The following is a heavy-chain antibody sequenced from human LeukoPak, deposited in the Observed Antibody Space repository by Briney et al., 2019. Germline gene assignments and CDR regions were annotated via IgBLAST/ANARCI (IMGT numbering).Heavy chain of an antibody. Sequence: GGSLRHSCAASGFTFSSYAMSWVRQAPGKGLEGVSAISGSGGSTYYADSVKGRFTISRDNSKNTLYLQMNSLRAEDTAVYYCAKAGGRDYYDSSGYYLLDYWGQGTLVTVSS. D-gene: IGHD3-22*01. CDR1: GFTFSSYA. CDR3: AKAGGRDYYDSSGYYLLDY. CDR2: ISGSGGST. V-gene: IGHV3-23*01. J-gene: IGHJ4*02.